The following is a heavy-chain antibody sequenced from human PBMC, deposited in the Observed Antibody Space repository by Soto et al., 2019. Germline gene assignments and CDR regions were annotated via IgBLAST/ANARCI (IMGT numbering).Heavy chain of an antibody. J-gene: IGHJ6*03. CDR1: GYTFTSYD. CDR2: MNPNSGNT. Sequence: ASVKVSCKASGYTFTSYDINWVRQATGQGLEWMGWMNPNSGNTGYAQKFQGRVTMTRNTSISTAYMELSSLRSEDTAVYYCARGGDDIVLPYYMDVWGKGTTVTVSS. D-gene: IGHD2-8*01. CDR3: ARGGDDIVLPYYMDV. V-gene: IGHV1-8*01.